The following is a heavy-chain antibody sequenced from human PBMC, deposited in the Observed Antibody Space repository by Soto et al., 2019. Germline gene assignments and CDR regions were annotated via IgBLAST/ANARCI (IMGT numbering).Heavy chain of an antibody. CDR2: IYYSGST. CDR3: ARHELDYYDSSGYYCPFGY. Sequence: SETLSLTCTVCGGSISSYYWSWIRQPPGKGLEWIGYIYYSGSTNYNPSLKSRVTISVDTSKNQFSLKLSSVTAADTAVYYCARHELDYYDSSGYYCPFGYWGQGTLVTVSS. V-gene: IGHV4-59*08. D-gene: IGHD3-22*01. J-gene: IGHJ4*02. CDR1: GGSISSYY.